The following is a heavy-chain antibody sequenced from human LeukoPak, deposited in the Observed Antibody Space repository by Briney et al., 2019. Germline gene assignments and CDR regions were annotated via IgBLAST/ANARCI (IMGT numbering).Heavy chain of an antibody. V-gene: IGHV4-59*01. J-gene: IGHJ6*03. CDR3: ARDAVRGYDFWSGLDGGYYYMDV. D-gene: IGHD3-3*01. Sequence: SETLSLTCTVSGGSISSYYWSWIRQPPGKGLEWIGYIYYSGSTNYNPSLKSRVTISVDTSKNQFSLKLSSVTAADTAVYYCARDAVRGYDFWSGLDGGYYYMDVWGKGTTVTVSS. CDR1: GGSISSYY. CDR2: IYYSGST.